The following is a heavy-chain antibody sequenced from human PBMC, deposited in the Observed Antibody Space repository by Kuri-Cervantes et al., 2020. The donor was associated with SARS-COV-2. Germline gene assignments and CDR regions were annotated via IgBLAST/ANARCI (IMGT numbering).Heavy chain of an antibody. Sequence: SETLSLTCTVSGGSISSGGYYWGWIRQPPGEGLEFIGTIYYDGRTYYNTSLKSRVTISVDTSKNQFSLKLSSVTAADTAVYYRARHDYWGQGTLVTVSS. CDR2: IYYDGRT. CDR1: GGSISSGGYY. J-gene: IGHJ4*02. CDR3: ARHDY. V-gene: IGHV4-39*01.